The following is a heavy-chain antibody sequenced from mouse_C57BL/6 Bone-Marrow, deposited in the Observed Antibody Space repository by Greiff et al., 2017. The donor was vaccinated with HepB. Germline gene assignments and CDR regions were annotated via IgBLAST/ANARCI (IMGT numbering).Heavy chain of an antibody. Sequence: VQLQQSGPELVKPGASVKISCKASGYTFTDYYMNWVKQSHGKSLEWIGDINPNNGGTSYNQKFKGTATLTVAQSSSTAYMELRSLTSEDSAVYYCAILGNYFAMDYWGQGTSVTVSS. CDR1: GYTFTDYY. D-gene: IGHD3-3*01. CDR3: AILGNYFAMDY. V-gene: IGHV1-26*01. CDR2: INPNNGGT. J-gene: IGHJ4*01.